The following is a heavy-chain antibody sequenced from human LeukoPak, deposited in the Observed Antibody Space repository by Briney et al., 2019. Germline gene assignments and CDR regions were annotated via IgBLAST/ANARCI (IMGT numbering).Heavy chain of an antibody. Sequence: PGGSLRLSCAASGFTFSSYGMHWVRQAPGKGLEWVAVISYDGSNKYYADSVKGRFTISRDNSKNTLYLQMNSLRAEDTAVYYCAKDSDFWSGAFDYWGQGTLVTVSS. D-gene: IGHD3-3*01. CDR3: AKDSDFWSGAFDY. J-gene: IGHJ4*02. CDR1: GFTFSSYG. CDR2: ISYDGSNK. V-gene: IGHV3-30*18.